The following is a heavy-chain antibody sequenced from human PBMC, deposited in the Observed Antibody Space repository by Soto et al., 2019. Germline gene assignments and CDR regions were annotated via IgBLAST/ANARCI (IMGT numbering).Heavy chain of an antibody. V-gene: IGHV4-59*12. D-gene: IGHD6-13*01. CDR2: IYYSGST. CDR3: ARGYGSSWYMTFDY. Sequence: SETLSLTCTVSGGSISSYYWSWIRQPPGKGLEWIGYIYYSGSTNYNPSLKSRATISIDASKNQLSLKLSSVTAADTAVYYCARGYGSSWYMTFDYWGQGTLVTVSS. J-gene: IGHJ4*02. CDR1: GGSISSYY.